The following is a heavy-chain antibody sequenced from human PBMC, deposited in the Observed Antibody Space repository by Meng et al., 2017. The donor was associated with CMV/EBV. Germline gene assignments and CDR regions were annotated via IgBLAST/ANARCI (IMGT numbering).Heavy chain of an antibody. D-gene: IGHD4-23*01. CDR2: IYSGGITT. CDR3: AKDPTVGFGY. Sequence: ESLKISCAASGFTFRSYAMGWVRQSPGTGLEWVSVIYSGGITTYYADSVKGRFTISRDNSKNTLYLQMNSLRAEDTAVYYCAKDPTVGFGYWGQGTLVTVSS. V-gene: IGHV3-23*03. CDR1: GFTFRSYA. J-gene: IGHJ4*02.